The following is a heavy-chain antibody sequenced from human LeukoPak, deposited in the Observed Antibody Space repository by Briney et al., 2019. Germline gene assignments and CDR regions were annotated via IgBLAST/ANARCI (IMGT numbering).Heavy chain of an antibody. V-gene: IGHV3-30*02. CDR2: IRHDGSYQ. CDR1: GFTFSGYG. J-gene: IGHJ4*02. CDR3: AKNGDSSDYPRDFDF. D-gene: IGHD3-22*01. Sequence: GGSLRLSCAAFGFTFSGYGMHWVRQTPGKGLEWVAFIRHDGSYQQYADSVKGRFTVSRDNSKDMVYLQMNSLRTEDTAVYYCAKNGDSSDYPRDFDFWAGGTRVTVPS.